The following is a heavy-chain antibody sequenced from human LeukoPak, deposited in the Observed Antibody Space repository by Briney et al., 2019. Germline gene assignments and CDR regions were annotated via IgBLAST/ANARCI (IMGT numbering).Heavy chain of an antibody. Sequence: GGSLRLSCAASGFTFSSYAMSWVRQATGKGLEWVSAISGSGGSTYYADSVKGRFTISRDNSKNTLYLQMNSLRAEDTAVYYCAKSVFGSYLGYWGQGTLVTVSS. CDR3: AKSVFGSYLGY. CDR2: ISGSGGST. V-gene: IGHV3-23*01. CDR1: GFTFSSYA. J-gene: IGHJ4*02. D-gene: IGHD3-10*01.